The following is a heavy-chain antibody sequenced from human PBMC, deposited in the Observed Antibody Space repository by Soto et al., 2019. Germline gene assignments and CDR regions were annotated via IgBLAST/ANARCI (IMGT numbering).Heavy chain of an antibody. D-gene: IGHD4-17*01. V-gene: IGHV4-34*01. CDR2: INHSGST. Sequence: SETLSLTCAVYGGSFSGYYWSWIRQPPGKGLEWIGEINHSGSTNYNPSLKSRVTISVDTSKNQFSLKLSSVTAADTAVYYCARAPSTTVTNDWFDPWGQGTLVTVSS. CDR3: ARAPSTTVTNDWFDP. CDR1: GGSFSGYY. J-gene: IGHJ5*02.